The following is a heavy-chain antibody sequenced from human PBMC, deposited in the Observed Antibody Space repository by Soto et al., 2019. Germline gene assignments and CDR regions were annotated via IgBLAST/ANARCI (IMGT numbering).Heavy chain of an antibody. V-gene: IGHV3-30*18. CDR2: ISYDGSNK. CDR3: AKASTFLYYGMDV. CDR1: GSTFSSYG. Sequence: GGSLRLSCAASGSTFSSYGMHWVRQAPGKGLEWVAVISYDGSNKYYADSVKGRFTISRDNSKNTLYLQMNSLRAEDTAVYYCAKASTFLYYGMDVWGQGTTVTVSS. J-gene: IGHJ6*02. D-gene: IGHD2-2*01.